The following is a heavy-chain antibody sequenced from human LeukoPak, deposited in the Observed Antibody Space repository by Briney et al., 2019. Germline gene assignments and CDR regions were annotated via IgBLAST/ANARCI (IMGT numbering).Heavy chain of an antibody. D-gene: IGHD3-22*01. CDR3: AKDISPDDSSPSYDY. CDR1: GFTFDDYA. Sequence: RGRSLRLSCAASGFTFDDYAMHWVRQAPGKGREWVSGISWNSGSIGYADSVKGRFTISRDNAKNSLYLQMNSLRAEDTALCYCAKDISPDDSSPSYDYCGQGTLVTVSS. V-gene: IGHV3-9*01. J-gene: IGHJ4*02. CDR2: ISWNSGSI.